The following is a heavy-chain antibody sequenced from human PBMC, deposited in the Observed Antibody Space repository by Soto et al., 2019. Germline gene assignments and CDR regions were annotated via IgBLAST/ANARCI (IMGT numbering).Heavy chain of an antibody. D-gene: IGHD4-17*01. V-gene: IGHV1-69*12. CDR2: IIPIFGTA. Sequence: QVQLVQSGAEVKKPGSSVKVSCKASGGTFSSYAISWVRQAPGQGREWMGGIIPIFGTANYAQKFQGRVTITADESTSTADMELSSLRAEDTAVYYCARDLHGDYVGPFGYWGEGTLVTVCS. J-gene: IGHJ4*02. CDR1: GGTFSSYA. CDR3: ARDLHGDYVGPFGY.